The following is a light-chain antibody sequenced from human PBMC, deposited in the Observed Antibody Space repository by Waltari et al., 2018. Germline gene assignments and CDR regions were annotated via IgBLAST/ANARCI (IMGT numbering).Light chain of an antibody. CDR3: QSYDTIDSFV. CDR1: RSNIGSGFR. CDR2: DNN. Sequence: QSELTQPPSVSGALGQTVTISCTGSRSNIGSGFRVHWYRQLTGTAPKVGIYDNNVRPSGVPDRFSGSRSATSASLAITGLQAEDEGEYYCQSYDTIDSFVFGSGTQVTV. V-gene: IGLV1-40*01. J-gene: IGLJ1*01.